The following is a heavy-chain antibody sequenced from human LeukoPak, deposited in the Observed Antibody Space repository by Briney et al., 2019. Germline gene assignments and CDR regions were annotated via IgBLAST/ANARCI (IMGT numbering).Heavy chain of an antibody. CDR3: ARAFYPGYYSYMAV. V-gene: IGHV4-59*01. D-gene: IGHD3-3*02. CDR1: GGSISSYY. Sequence: SETLSLTCTVSGGSISSYYWSWIRQPPGKGLEWIGYVYYSGSTNYNPSLKSRVTISVDTSKNQFSLKLSSVTAADTAVYYCARAFYPGYYSYMAVWGKGTTVTVSS. CDR2: VYYSGST. J-gene: IGHJ6*03.